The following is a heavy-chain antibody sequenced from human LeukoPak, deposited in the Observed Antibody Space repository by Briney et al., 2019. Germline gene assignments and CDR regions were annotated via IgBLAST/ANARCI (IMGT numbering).Heavy chain of an antibody. D-gene: IGHD6-13*01. CDR2: INPNSGGT. CDR3: ARENQQLVPQGFDY. CDR1: GYTFTGYY. J-gene: IGHJ4*02. V-gene: IGHV1-2*02. Sequence: GASVKVSCKASGYTFTGYYMRWVRQAPGQGLEWMGWINPNSGGTNYAQKFQGRVTMTRDTSISTAYMELSRLRSDDTAVYYCARENQQLVPQGFDYWGQGTLVTVSS.